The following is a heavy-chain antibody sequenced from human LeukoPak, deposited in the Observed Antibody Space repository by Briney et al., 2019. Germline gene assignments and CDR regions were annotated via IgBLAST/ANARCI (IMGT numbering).Heavy chain of an antibody. CDR2: IWYDGSNK. Sequence: GRSLRLSCAASAFTFSSYGMHWGRQAPGKGLEWVAVIWYDGSNKYYADSVKGRFTISRDNSKNTLYLQMNSLRAEDTAAYYCARGRDYDSRCYYVSRYWSQGTLVTVSS. D-gene: IGHD3-22*01. J-gene: IGHJ4*02. V-gene: IGHV3-33*01. CDR3: ARGRDYDSRCYYVSRY. CDR1: AFTFSSYG.